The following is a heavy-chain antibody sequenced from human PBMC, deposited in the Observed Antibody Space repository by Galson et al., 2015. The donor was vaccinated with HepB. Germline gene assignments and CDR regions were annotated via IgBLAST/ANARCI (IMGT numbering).Heavy chain of an antibody. CDR3: AGRYYYDSSGYHPLDY. CDR2: IYYSGST. CDR1: AGSISSYY. Sequence: SESLSPTCTVSAGSISSYYCSWIRQPPGKGLEWIGYIYYSGSTNYNPSLKSRVTISVDTSKNQFSLKLSSVTAADTAVYYCAGRYYYDSSGYHPLDYWGQGTLVTVSS. V-gene: IGHV4-59*01. D-gene: IGHD3-22*01. J-gene: IGHJ4*02.